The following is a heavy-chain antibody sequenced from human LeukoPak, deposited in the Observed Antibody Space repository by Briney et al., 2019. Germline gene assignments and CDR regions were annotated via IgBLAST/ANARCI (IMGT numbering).Heavy chain of an antibody. Sequence: PGGSLRLSCAASGFTFSSYSMNWVRQAPGKGLEWVSYISSSSSTIYYADSVKGRFTISRDNAKNSLYLQMNSLRAEDTAVYYCARNVLLWFGELSADLNFDYWGQGTLVTVSS. J-gene: IGHJ4*02. D-gene: IGHD3-10*01. CDR3: ARNVLLWFGELSADLNFDY. CDR1: GFTFSSYS. CDR2: ISSSSSTI. V-gene: IGHV3-48*01.